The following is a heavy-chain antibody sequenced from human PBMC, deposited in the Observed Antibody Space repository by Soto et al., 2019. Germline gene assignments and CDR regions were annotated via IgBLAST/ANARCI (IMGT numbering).Heavy chain of an antibody. CDR3: RKVASRSRDAFDI. Sequence: PGGSLRLSCAASGFTFSSYAMSWVRQAPGKGLEWVSAISGSGGSTYYAESVKGRFTISRDNSKNTLYLQMNSLRAEDTAVYYCRKVASRSRDAFDIWGQGTMVTVSS. V-gene: IGHV3-23*01. J-gene: IGHJ3*02. CDR1: GFTFSSYA. CDR2: ISGSGGST.